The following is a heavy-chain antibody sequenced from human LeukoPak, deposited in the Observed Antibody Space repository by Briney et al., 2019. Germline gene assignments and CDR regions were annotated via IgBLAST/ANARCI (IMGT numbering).Heavy chain of an antibody. CDR1: GFTFSDYY. CDR2: ISSSGSTI. V-gene: IGHV3-11*01. D-gene: IGHD3-22*01. J-gene: IGHJ4*02. CDR3: ARALRSYYYDSSGYYPDY. Sequence: GGSLRLSCAASGFTFSDYYMSWIRQAPGKGLEWVSYISSSGSTIYYADSVKGRFTISRDNAKNSLYLQMNSLRAEDTAVYYCARALRSYYYDSSGYYPDYWGQGTLVTVSS.